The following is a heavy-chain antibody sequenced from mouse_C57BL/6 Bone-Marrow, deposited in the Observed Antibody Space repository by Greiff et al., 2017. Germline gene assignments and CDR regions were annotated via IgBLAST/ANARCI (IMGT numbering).Heavy chain of an antibody. J-gene: IGHJ3*01. V-gene: IGHV5-6*01. D-gene: IGHD1-1*01. CDR2: ISSGGSYT. CDR1: GFTFSSYG. CDR3: ERRYYGSSSWFAY. Sequence: EVHLVESGGDLVKPGGSLKLSCAASGFTFSSYGMSWVRQTPDKRLEWVATISSGGSYTYYPDSVKGRFTITRDNAKNTLYLQMSSLKSEDTAMYNCERRYYGSSSWFAYWGQGTLLTVSA.